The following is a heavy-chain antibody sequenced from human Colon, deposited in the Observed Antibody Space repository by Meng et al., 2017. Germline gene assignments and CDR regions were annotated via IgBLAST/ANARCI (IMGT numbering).Heavy chain of an antibody. Sequence: QVQRQESGPGLVRPSETLSLPCTVSGGSVSSGTYYWSWIRQPPGKGLEWIGCIYYSGTTNYNPSLKSRVTISVDTSKNQFSLKLSSVTPADTAVYFCARDRVPGKYWGQGTLVTVSS. CDR2: IYYSGTT. V-gene: IGHV4-61*01. CDR3: ARDRVPGKY. J-gene: IGHJ4*02. CDR1: GGSVSSGTYY. D-gene: IGHD1-14*01.